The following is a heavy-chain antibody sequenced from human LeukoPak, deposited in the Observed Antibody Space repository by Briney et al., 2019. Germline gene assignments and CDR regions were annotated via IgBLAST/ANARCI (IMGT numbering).Heavy chain of an antibody. V-gene: IGHV4-59*01. CDR1: GGSLIHYY. CDR2: IYHSGST. J-gene: IGHJ4*02. Sequence: SETLSLTCTVSGGSLIHYYWSWIRQPPGKGLEWIGYIYHSGSTNYNPPLKGRATISVDTSKNQISLRLSSVTAADTAVYYCARVDSGTYYMPFDYWGQGSLVTVSS. D-gene: IGHD1-26*01. CDR3: ARVDSGTYYMPFDY.